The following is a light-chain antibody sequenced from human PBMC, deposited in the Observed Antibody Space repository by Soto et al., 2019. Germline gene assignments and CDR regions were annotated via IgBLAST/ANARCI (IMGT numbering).Light chain of an antibody. J-gene: IGLJ3*02. CDR1: SSNFGARYD. V-gene: IGLV1-40*01. CDR2: GNT. CDR3: QSYDIRLGAEL. Sequence: QSVLTQPPSVSGAPGQRVTLSCTGSSSNFGARYDVHWYQHIPGKAPKLIIFGNTNRPSGVPDRFSGSRSGTSASLVIAGLQPEDEAHYYCQSYDIRLGAELFGGGTQLTVL.